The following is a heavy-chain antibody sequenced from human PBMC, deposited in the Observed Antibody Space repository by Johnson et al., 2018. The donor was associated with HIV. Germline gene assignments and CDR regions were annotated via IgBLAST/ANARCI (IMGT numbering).Heavy chain of an antibody. CDR1: GFTFSSYA. CDR2: LFSGGST. J-gene: IGHJ3*02. V-gene: IGHV3-66*01. CDR3: ASSQDDAFDI. Sequence: VQLVESGGGLVQPGGSLRLSCAASGFTFSSYAMSWVRQAPGKGLEWVSVLFSGGSTYYADSVKGRFTISRDNSKNTLYLQMNSLRAEDTAVYYCASSQDDAFDIWGQGTMVIVSS.